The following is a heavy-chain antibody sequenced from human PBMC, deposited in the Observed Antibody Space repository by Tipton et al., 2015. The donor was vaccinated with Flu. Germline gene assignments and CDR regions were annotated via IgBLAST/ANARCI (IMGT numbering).Heavy chain of an antibody. CDR1: GGSISSSTYY. CDR2: IYSSGST. V-gene: IGHV4-39*01. D-gene: IGHD3-9*01. CDR3: ARGFTIFAVGTFDN. J-gene: IGHJ4*02. Sequence: TLSLTCTVSGGSISSSTYYWGWIRQPPGMGLEWIGSIYSSGSTYYNPSLKSRVTISVDTSKNQFSLKLSSVTAADTAVYYCARGFTIFAVGTFDNWGQGTMVTVSS.